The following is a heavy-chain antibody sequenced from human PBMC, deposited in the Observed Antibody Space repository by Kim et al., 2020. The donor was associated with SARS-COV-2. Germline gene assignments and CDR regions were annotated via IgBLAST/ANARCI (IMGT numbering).Heavy chain of an antibody. D-gene: IGHD3-10*02. CDR3: AKASGYYVFEY. J-gene: IGHJ4*02. V-gene: IGHV3-23*01. Sequence: YAAAVNGRFTILTDNSKSPSYLQRSSLRAEDTAVYYCAKASGYYVFEYWGQGTLVTVSS.